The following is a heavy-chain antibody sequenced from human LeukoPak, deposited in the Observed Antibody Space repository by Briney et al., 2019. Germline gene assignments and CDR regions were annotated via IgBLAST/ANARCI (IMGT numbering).Heavy chain of an antibody. Sequence: GGSLRLSCAASGFTFDDYAMHWVRQAPGKGLEWVSGISWNSGSIGYADSVKGRFTISRDNAKNSLYLQMNSLRAEDTALYYCAKGYYDFWSGPRGGMDVWGQGTTVTVSS. J-gene: IGHJ6*02. D-gene: IGHD3-3*01. CDR3: AKGYYDFWSGPRGGMDV. CDR2: ISWNSGSI. V-gene: IGHV3-9*01. CDR1: GFTFDDYA.